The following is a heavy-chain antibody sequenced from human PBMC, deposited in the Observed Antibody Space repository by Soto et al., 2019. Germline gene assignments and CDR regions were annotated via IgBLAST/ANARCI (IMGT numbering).Heavy chain of an antibody. J-gene: IGHJ4*02. D-gene: IGHD6-19*01. CDR3: ARGLSTGRHYSGGWSSFHS. CDR2: IHHSGSD. Sequence: QVQLQQSGAGLLKPSETLSLTCAVYGESFSGHIWTWIRQTPGKGLQWIGQIHHSGSDSYNPSLKNPFNTSVHTSISHPSLELSSVTAAGPAVQYCARGLSTGRHYSGGWSSFHSWGPGTQVTVSS. CDR1: GESFSGHI. V-gene: IGHV4-34*01.